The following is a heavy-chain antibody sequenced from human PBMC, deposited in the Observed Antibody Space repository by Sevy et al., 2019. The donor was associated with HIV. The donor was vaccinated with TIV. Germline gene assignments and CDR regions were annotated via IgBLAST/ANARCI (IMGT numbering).Heavy chain of an antibody. CDR2: IYPNSGGT. Sequence: ASVKVSCKASGYTFTGDYMHWVRQAPGQGLEWMGRIYPNSGGTNYAQKFQGRVTMTWDTSISTAYMELSRLRSDDTAVYHCARDGGGGTTNYCMDVWGQGTTVTVSS. CDR1: GYTFTGDY. CDR3: ARDGGGGTTNYCMDV. J-gene: IGHJ6*02. V-gene: IGHV1-2*06. D-gene: IGHD1-7*01.